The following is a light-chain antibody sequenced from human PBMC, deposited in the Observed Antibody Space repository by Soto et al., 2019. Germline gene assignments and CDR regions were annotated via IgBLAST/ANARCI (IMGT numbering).Light chain of an antibody. CDR2: GAS. V-gene: IGKV3-20*01. CDR3: QQYGGSPFT. J-gene: IGKJ3*01. CDR1: QSVSGN. Sequence: EIVLTQSPDTLSLSPGERATLSCRASQSVSGNLAWCQQRPGQAPRLLIYGASTRATGIPDRFSGSGSGTDFTLTISRLETDDSAVYYCQQYGGSPFTFGPGTKVDIK.